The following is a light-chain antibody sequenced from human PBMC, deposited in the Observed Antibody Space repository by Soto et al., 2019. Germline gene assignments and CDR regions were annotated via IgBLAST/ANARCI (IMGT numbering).Light chain of an antibody. Sequence: DIQMTQSPSSLSASVGDRVTITCRARQSISSYLNWYQHKPGKAPRLLIYAASSLQSGVPSRFSGSGSGTDFTLTISSLQPEDSAAYSCQQSYSTPVDFGQGTKLEIK. J-gene: IGKJ2*01. CDR1: QSISSY. CDR2: AAS. CDR3: QQSYSTPVD. V-gene: IGKV1-39*01.